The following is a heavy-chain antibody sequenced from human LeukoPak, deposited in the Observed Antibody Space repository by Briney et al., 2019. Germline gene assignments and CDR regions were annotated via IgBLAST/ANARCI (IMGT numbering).Heavy chain of an antibody. J-gene: IGHJ4*02. CDR1: GLTFSDYA. Sequence: GGSLRLPCAASGLTFSDYAMSWFRQAPGRGLEWVSGITSGFTPHYADSVKGRFTISRDNSKNTFHLQLNSLRAEDTAVYYCAKDYSDSRVADVFFEYWGQGTLVTVSS. CDR3: AKDYSDSRVADVFFEY. CDR2: ITSGFTP. V-gene: IGHV3-23*01. D-gene: IGHD2-15*01.